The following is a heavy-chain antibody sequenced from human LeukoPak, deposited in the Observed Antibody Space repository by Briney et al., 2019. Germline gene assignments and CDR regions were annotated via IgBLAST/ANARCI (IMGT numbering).Heavy chain of an antibody. J-gene: IGHJ3*02. CDR2: ISSSSSYI. Sequence: GGSLRLSCAPSGFTLRSYSMNWVRQAPGKGLEWVSSISSSSSYIYYADSVKGRFTISRDNAKNSLYLHMNSLRAEDTAVYYCARGGAAITSAFDIWGQGTMVTVFS. CDR1: GFTLRSYS. D-gene: IGHD2-2*01. V-gene: IGHV3-21*01. CDR3: ARGGAAITSAFDI.